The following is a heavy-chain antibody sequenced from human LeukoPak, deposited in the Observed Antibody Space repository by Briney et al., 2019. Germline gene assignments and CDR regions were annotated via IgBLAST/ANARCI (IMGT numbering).Heavy chain of an antibody. Sequence: GGSLRLSCAASGFTFSNYAMHWVRQAPGKGLEFVSVIGPIGVYTYYANSVKGRFTISRDNSKSTVSLQMGSLRDEDMAVYYCARSPPGRTNWNYYDYWGRGTLVTVSS. CDR3: ARSPPGRTNWNYYDY. CDR2: IGPIGVYT. J-gene: IGHJ4*02. CDR1: GFTFSNYA. V-gene: IGHV3-64*01. D-gene: IGHD1-1*01.